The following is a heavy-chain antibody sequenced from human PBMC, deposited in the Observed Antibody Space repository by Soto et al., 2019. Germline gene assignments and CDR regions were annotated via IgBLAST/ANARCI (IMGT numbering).Heavy chain of an antibody. V-gene: IGHV3-48*02. D-gene: IGHD2-15*01. CDR2: ISSSSPI. CDR1: GFTFSSYS. Sequence: VQLVESGGGLVQPGGSLRLSCAASGFTFSSYSRNWVRQAPGKGLEGVSYISSSSPIYYADSVKGQFTISRDNAKNSLYLQMNSLRDEDTAVYYCARDMGSRFYYYGMDVWGQGTTVTVSS. CDR3: ARDMGSRFYYYGMDV. J-gene: IGHJ6*02.